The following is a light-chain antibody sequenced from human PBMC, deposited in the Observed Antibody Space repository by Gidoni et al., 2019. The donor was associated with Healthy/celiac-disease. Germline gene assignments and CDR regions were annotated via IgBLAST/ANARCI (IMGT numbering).Light chain of an antibody. J-gene: IGKJ5*01. CDR2: AAS. CDR3: QQANSFPCT. V-gene: IGKV1-12*01. CDR1: QGISSW. Sequence: DIQMTQSLSSVSASVGDRVTIPCRASQGISSWLDWYQQKPGKSPKLLIYAASSLQSGVPSRFSGSGSGTDFTLTISSLQPEDVATYYCQQANSFPCTFGQGTRLEIK.